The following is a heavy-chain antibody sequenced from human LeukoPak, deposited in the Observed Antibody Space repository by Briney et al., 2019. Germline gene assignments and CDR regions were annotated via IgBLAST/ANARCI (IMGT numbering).Heavy chain of an antibody. CDR2: IYTTGRT. D-gene: IGHD3-16*02. CDR1: GGSISSYW. Sequence: SETLSLTCSVSGGSISSYWWSWTRQPAGKGLEFIGRIYTTGRTNYNPSLKSRVSMSVDTSKNKFSLELRSVTAADTAVYFCARGGYTISSYIFDYWGQGALVTVSS. CDR3: ARGGYTISSYIFDY. J-gene: IGHJ4*02. V-gene: IGHV4-4*07.